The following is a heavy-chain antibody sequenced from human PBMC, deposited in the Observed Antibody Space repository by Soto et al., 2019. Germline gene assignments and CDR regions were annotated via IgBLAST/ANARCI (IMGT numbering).Heavy chain of an antibody. CDR3: ARGDRGAFDL. Sequence: EVQLVESGGGLVRPGGSLRLSCAASGFTFSYSWMHWVRQAPGKGLVWVSRIHSDGSSTTYADFVKGRFSISRDNARNTVDLQMTWARVEDTAVYYCARGDRGAFDLWGQGTVVTVSS. CDR1: GFTFSYSW. D-gene: IGHD1-26*01. V-gene: IGHV3-74*01. J-gene: IGHJ3*01. CDR2: IHSDGSST.